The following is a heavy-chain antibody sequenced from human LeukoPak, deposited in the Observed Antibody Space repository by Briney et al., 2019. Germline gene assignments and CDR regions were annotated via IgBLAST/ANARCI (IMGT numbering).Heavy chain of an antibody. V-gene: IGHV3-21*04. J-gene: IGHJ3*02. D-gene: IGHD4-11*01. CDR3: ASGYTNYGYVFDI. CDR2: ISSSSSYI. Sequence: GGSLRLSCVVSGFTFSSYHMNWVRQAPGKGLEWVSSISSSSSYIYYADSVKGRFTISRDNASNSLYLQMNNLRVEDTAVYYCASGYTNYGYVFDIWGQGTMVTVSS. CDR1: GFTFSSYH.